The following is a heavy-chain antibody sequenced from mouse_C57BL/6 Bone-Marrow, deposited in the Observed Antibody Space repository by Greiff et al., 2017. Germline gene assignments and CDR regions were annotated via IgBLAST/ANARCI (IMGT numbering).Heavy chain of an antibody. CDR3: ARFPIYYYGSAWFAY. V-gene: IGHV1-81*01. J-gene: IGHJ3*01. Sequence: QVQLKESGAELARPGASVKLSCKASGYTFTSYGISWVKQRTGQGLEWIGEIYPRSGNTYYNEKFKGKATLTADKSSSPAYMELRSLTSEDAGVYFCARFPIYYYGSAWFAYWGQGTLVTVSA. CDR1: GYTFTSYG. CDR2: IYPRSGNT. D-gene: IGHD1-1*01.